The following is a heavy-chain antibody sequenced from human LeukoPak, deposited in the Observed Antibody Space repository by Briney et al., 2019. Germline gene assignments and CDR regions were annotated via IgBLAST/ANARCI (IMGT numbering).Heavy chain of an antibody. Sequence: SETLSLXCAVSGYSISSGYHWGWIRQPPGKGLEWIGYIHHSGTTDYNPPLKSRVIILVDTTKNQFSLKVGSLTAADTAVYYCARRLGVITRDAYDIWGQGTMVVVSS. CDR2: IHHSGTT. CDR3: ARRLGVITRDAYDI. V-gene: IGHV4-38-2*01. D-gene: IGHD3-3*01. J-gene: IGHJ3*02. CDR1: GYSISSGYH.